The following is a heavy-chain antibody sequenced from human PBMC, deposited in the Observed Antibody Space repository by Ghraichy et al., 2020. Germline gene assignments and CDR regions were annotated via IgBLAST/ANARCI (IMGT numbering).Heavy chain of an antibody. J-gene: IGHJ4*02. V-gene: IGHV3-9*01. CDR2: INYNGASV. CDR3: AGGCSWDAKFDF. CDR1: GISFGDYA. Sequence: SLRLSCTVSGISFGDYAMHWVRQAPGKGPEWVSGINYNGASVRYAESVRGRFTISRDNAKGFLYLEMNSLRGEDSALYYCAGGCSWDAKFDFWGQGTLVTVSS. D-gene: IGHD6-13*01.